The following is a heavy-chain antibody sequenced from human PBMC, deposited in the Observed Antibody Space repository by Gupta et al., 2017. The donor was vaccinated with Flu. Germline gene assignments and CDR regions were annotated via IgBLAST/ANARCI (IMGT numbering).Heavy chain of an antibody. CDR2: ISKTGSTI. V-gene: IGHV3-11*01. CDR1: GFTFSDYY. Sequence: QVQLVESGGGLVKPGGSLRLSCAASGFTFSDYYMSWIRQAPGQGLEWLSYISKTGSTIHYADSVKGRFTISRDNAKNSLYLQMNSLRAGDTALYHCATYDARDTTASLHIWGQGTMVTVSS. J-gene: IGHJ3*02. CDR3: ATYDARDTTASLHI. D-gene: IGHD3-3*01.